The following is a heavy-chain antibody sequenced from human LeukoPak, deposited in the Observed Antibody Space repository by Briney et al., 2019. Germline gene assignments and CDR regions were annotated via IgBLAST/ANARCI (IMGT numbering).Heavy chain of an antibody. CDR2: ISSSSTI. J-gene: IGHJ3*02. Sequence: TGGSLRLSCAASGFTFSSYSMNWVRQAPGKGLEWVSYISSSSTIYYADSVKGRFTISRDNAKNSLYLQMNSLRADDTAVYYCARDTIGYSYGPDAFDIWGQGTMVTVSS. CDR1: GFTFSSYS. V-gene: IGHV3-48*01. D-gene: IGHD5-18*01. CDR3: ARDTIGYSYGPDAFDI.